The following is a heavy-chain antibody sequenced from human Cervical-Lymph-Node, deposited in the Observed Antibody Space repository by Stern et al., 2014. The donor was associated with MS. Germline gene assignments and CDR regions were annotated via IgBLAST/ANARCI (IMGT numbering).Heavy chain of an antibody. V-gene: IGHV4-59*01. Sequence: VQLVESGPGLVKPSETLSLTCTVSGGSIRSYYWSWIRQPPGKGLEWIGFIHSSGSTNYKSSLKSRVTISVDTSKNQFSLKLNSVTAADTAVYYCARGAETATPWDFWGQGTLVTVSS. CDR2: IHSSGST. D-gene: IGHD5-24*01. J-gene: IGHJ4*02. CDR3: ARGAETATPWDF. CDR1: GGSIRSYY.